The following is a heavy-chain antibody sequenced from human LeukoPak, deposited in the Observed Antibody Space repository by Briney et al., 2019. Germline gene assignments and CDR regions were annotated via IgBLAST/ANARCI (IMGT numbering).Heavy chain of an antibody. Sequence: GGSLRLSCAASGFTFSSYSMNWVRQAPGKGLEWVSSISSSSSYIYYADSVKGRFTISRDNAKNSLYPQMNSLRAEDTAVYYCARGPLVVLAAVNWFDPWGQGTLVTVSS. CDR3: ARGPLVVLAAVNWFDP. CDR1: GFTFSSYS. CDR2: ISSSSSYI. D-gene: IGHD2-2*01. J-gene: IGHJ5*02. V-gene: IGHV3-21*01.